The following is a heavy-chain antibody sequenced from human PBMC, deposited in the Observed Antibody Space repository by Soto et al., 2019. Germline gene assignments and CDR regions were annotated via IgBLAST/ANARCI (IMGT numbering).Heavy chain of an antibody. D-gene: IGHD6-6*01. Sequence: QVQLVQSGAEVKKPGSSVKVSCKASGGTFSSYAISWVRQAPGQGLEWMGGIIPIFGTANYAQKFQGRVTITXXEXTXXAYMELSSLRSEDTAVYYCARARSARPNYYYGMDVWGQGTTVTVSS. CDR1: GGTFSSYA. CDR2: IIPIFGTA. CDR3: ARARSARPNYYYGMDV. V-gene: IGHV1-69*05. J-gene: IGHJ6*02.